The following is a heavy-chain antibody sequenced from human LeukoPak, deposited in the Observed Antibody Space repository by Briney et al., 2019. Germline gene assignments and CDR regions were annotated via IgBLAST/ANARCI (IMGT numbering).Heavy chain of an antibody. CDR1: GDTFSSYY. CDR3: ARARYGFPFDY. J-gene: IGHJ4*02. CDR2: INTNTGNP. D-gene: IGHD5-18*01. V-gene: IGHV7-4-1*02. Sequence: ASVKVSCKASGDTFSSYYMHWVRQAPGQGLEWMGWINTNTGNPTYAQGFTGRLVFSLDTSVSTAYLQISSLKAEDTAVYYCARARYGFPFDYWGQGTLVTVSS.